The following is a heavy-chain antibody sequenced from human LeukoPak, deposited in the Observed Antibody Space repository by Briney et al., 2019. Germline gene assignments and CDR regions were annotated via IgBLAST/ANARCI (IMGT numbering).Heavy chain of an antibody. CDR2: ISYDGSNK. CDR1: GFTFSSYA. V-gene: IGHV3-30-3*01. CDR3: ARDSGGIQLWSRPDAFDI. D-gene: IGHD5-18*01. J-gene: IGHJ3*02. Sequence: PGGSLRLSCAASGFTFSSYAMSWVRQAPGKGLEWVAVISYDGSNKYYADSVKGRFTISRDNSKNTLYLRMNSLRAEDTAVYYCARDSGGIQLWSRPDAFDIWGQGTMVTVSS.